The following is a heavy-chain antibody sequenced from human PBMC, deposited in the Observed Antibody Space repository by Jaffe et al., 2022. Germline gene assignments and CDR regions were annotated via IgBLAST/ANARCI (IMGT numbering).Heavy chain of an antibody. Sequence: EVQLVESGGGLVQPGGSLRLSCAASGFTFSSYWMSWVRQAPGKGLEWVANIKQDGSEKYYVDSVKGRFTISRDNAKNSLYLQMNSLRAEDTAVYYCARDLYYYGSGSYPDYWGQGTLVTVSS. V-gene: IGHV3-7*01. CDR3: ARDLYYYGSGSYPDY. D-gene: IGHD3-10*01. J-gene: IGHJ4*02. CDR2: IKQDGSEK. CDR1: GFTFSSYW.